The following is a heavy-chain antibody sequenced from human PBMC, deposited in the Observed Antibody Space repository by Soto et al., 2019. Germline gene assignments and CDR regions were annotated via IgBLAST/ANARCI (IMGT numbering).Heavy chain of an antibody. D-gene: IGHD3-16*02. CDR2: INHSGST. CDR1: GGSFSGYY. V-gene: IGHV4-34*01. J-gene: IGHJ3*02. CDR3: ARGLGYDDVWGSYRSDAFDI. Sequence: SETLSLTCAVYGGSFSGYYWSWIRQPPGKGLEWIGEINHSGSTNYNPSLKSRVTISVDTSKNQFSLKLSSVTAADTAVYYCARGLGYDDVWGSYRSDAFDIWGQGTMVTVSS.